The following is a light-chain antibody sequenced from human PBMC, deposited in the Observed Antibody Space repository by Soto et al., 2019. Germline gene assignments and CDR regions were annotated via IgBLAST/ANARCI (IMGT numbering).Light chain of an antibody. V-gene: IGLV2-23*01. Sequence: QSALTQPASVSGSPGQSITISCTGKSSDFGTYNLVSLYQQYPGKAPKLIIYEGTKRPPGVSDRFSGSESGNTASLTISGLQTEDEADYYCCSHAGSSSWVFGGGTKLTVL. CDR2: EGT. CDR3: CSHAGSSSWV. J-gene: IGLJ3*02. CDR1: SSDFGTYNL.